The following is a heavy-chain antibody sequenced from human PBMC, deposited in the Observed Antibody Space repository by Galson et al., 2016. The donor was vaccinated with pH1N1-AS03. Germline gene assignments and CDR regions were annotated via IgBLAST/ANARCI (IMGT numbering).Heavy chain of an antibody. CDR2: IDWDDGT. CDR1: GFSLSTGGMR. J-gene: IGHJ6*02. D-gene: IGHD4-11*01. Sequence: PALVKPTQTLTLTCTVSGFSLSTGGMRVSWIRQPPGKALEWLGRIDWDDGTFYSTSLKTRLTISKDTSKNRVVLTMTNMDPVDTGTYYCARTLNYNKGLDGWGPGATVTVSS. V-gene: IGHV2-70*04. CDR3: ARTLNYNKGLDG.